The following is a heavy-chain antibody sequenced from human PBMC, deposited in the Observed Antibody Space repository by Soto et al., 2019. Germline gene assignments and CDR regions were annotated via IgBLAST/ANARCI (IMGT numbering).Heavy chain of an antibody. CDR1: GFSLTTSGVG. D-gene: IGHD3-3*01. Sequence: QITLNESGPTVVKPAETLTLTCTFSGFSLTTSGVGVGWIRQSPGKAPEWLALIYWDDDKRYSASLKSRLTIPTDTSKNQVVLTMAGVDPADTATYYCAHRILRTVFGLVTTTAIYFDFWGQGTPVVVSS. V-gene: IGHV2-5*02. CDR3: AHRILRTVFGLVTTTAIYFDF. CDR2: IYWDDDK. J-gene: IGHJ4*02.